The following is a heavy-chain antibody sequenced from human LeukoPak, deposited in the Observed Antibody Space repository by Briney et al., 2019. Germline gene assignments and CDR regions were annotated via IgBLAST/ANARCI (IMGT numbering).Heavy chain of an antibody. CDR1: GFSFNTYG. V-gene: IGHV3-33*01. D-gene: IGHD2-8*01. CDR2: IWYDGSNK. J-gene: IGHJ4*02. Sequence: GGSLRLSCAASGFSFNTYGMHWVRQAPGKGLEWVALIWYDGSNKYYTDSMKGRFTISRDNSKNTLYLQMNSLRAEDTAVYYCARDPNGFFLDYWGQGTLVTVSS. CDR3: ARDPNGFFLDY.